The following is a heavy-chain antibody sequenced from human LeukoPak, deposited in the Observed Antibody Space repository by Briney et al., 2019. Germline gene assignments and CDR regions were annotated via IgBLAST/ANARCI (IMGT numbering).Heavy chain of an antibody. V-gene: IGHV3-23*01. Sequence: PGGSLRLSCAASGFTFSSYAMSWVRQAPGKGLEWVSGISGSGGSTYCADSVNGRFTISRDNAKNSLYLEMNSLRAEDTAVYYCGRWGVEAGIDDWGQGTLVIVSS. CDR1: GFTFSSYA. CDR2: ISGSGGST. CDR3: GRWGVEAGIDD. J-gene: IGHJ4*02. D-gene: IGHD6-13*01.